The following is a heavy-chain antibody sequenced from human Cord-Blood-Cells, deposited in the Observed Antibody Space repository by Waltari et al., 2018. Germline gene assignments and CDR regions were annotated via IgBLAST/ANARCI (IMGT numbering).Heavy chain of an antibody. J-gene: IGHJ4*02. V-gene: IGHV4-39*01. CDR1: GGSLSRSGYN. Sequence: LQLQESDPGLVKPSETLSLTCTVSGGSLSRSGYNWCWIRQPPGKWLEWIVSIYYSVTTYYNPSFKSRVTISVDTSKNQFSLKLSSVTAADTAVDYCARHDNDFWSGYYDYWGQGTLVTVSS. D-gene: IGHD3-3*01. CDR2: IYYSVTT. CDR3: ARHDNDFWSGYYDY.